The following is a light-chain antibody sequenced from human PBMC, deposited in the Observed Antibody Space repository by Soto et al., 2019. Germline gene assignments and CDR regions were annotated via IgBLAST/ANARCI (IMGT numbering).Light chain of an antibody. V-gene: IGKV1-5*03. CDR3: LQHSTYPLT. CDR1: QSVSTW. J-gene: IGKJ1*01. Sequence: DIQMTQSPSTLSASVGDRVTITCRASQSVSTWLAWYQQKPGKVPKLLIYKAYSLESGVPSRFSGSGSGTEFTLAISSLQPEDSATFYCLQHSTYPLTFGQGTKVEIK. CDR2: KAY.